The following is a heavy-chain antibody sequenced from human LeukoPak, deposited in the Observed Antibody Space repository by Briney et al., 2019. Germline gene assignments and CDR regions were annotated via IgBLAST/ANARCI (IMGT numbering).Heavy chain of an antibody. CDR1: GFTFNSYW. Sequence: GGSLRLSCAASGFTFNSYWMHWVRQVPGKGLVWVSRINSDGSGTNYVDSAKGRFTISRDNAKNTLFLQMNSLRAEDTAVYYCARDGYDYIWGSYRTSPNALDYWGQGTLVTVSS. CDR3: ARDGYDYIWGSYRTSPNALDY. D-gene: IGHD3-16*02. J-gene: IGHJ4*02. CDR2: INSDGSGT. V-gene: IGHV3-74*01.